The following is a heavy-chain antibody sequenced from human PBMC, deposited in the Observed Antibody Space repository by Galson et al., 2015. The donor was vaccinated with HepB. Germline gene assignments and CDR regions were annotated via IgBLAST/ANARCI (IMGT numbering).Heavy chain of an antibody. CDR3: AKEGWELLKGVSFYYYGMDV. D-gene: IGHD1-26*01. V-gene: IGHV3-30*18. CDR2: ISYDGSNK. CDR1: GFTFSSYG. J-gene: IGHJ6*02. Sequence: SLRLSCAASGFTFSSYGMHWVRQAPGKGLEWVAVISYDGSNKYYADSVKGRFTISRDNSKNTLYLQMNSLRAEDTAVYYCAKEGWELLKGVSFYYYGMDVWGQGTTVTVSS.